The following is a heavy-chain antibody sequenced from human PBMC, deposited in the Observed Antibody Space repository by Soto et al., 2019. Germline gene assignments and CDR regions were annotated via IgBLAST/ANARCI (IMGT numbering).Heavy chain of an antibody. CDR3: AKDEGGLRYFDWLLSRHYYYYGMDV. D-gene: IGHD3-9*01. V-gene: IGHV3-23*01. J-gene: IGHJ6*02. CDR1: GFTCKSYT. CDR2: ISGSGGST. Sequence: GTLRLSSADYGFTCKSYTMRWVRQAPGKGLEWVSAISGSGGSTYYADSVKGRFTISRDNSKNTLYLQMNSLRAEDTAVYYCAKDEGGLRYFDWLLSRHYYYYGMDVWGQGTTVTVSS.